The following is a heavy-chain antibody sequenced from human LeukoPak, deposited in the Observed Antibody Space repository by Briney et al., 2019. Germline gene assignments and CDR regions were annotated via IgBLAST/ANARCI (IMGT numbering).Heavy chain of an antibody. V-gene: IGHV3-7*01. CDR1: GYTFSNCC. Sequence: PGGSLRLSCAASGYTFSNCCITWVRQAPRKGLEWVANIKHDGSEDYYLDSVKGRFTISRDNAKSSMWLQMTSLRDEDTAVYYCARDQTPFYWGQGSLVTVSS. J-gene: IGHJ4*02. D-gene: IGHD2-15*01. CDR3: ARDQTPFY. CDR2: IKHDGSED.